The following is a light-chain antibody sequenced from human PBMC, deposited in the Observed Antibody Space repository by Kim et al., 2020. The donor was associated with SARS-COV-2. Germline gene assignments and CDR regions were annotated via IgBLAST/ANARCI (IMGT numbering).Light chain of an antibody. Sequence: ELTQPPSASGTPGQRVTISCSGSNSNIGTNTVNWYQQVPGTAPKLLIYRSNQRPSGVPDRFSGSRSATSAFLAISGLQSEDEADYYCAAWDDSLNVWLFGGGTQLTVL. CDR1: NSNIGTNT. J-gene: IGLJ3*02. CDR2: RSN. V-gene: IGLV1-44*01. CDR3: AAWDDSLNVWL.